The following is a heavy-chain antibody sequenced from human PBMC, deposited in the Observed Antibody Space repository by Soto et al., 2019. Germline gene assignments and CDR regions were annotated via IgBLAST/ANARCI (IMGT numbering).Heavy chain of an antibody. J-gene: IGHJ5*02. D-gene: IGHD3-16*01. CDR2: VHSSGIT. Sequence: LSLTCTVSGGSVSNDNFYWSWIRQPPGKGLEWIGYVHSSGITNYNPSLKRRVTISVDTSRNQFSLRLSSVTAADTAVYYCARGLTMGQLPSHFDHWGQGTLVTVSS. CDR1: GGSVSNDNFY. V-gene: IGHV4-61*01. CDR3: ARGLTMGQLPSHFDH.